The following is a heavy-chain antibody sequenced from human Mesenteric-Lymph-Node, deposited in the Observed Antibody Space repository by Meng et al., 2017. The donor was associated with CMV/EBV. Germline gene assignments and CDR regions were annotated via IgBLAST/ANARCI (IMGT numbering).Heavy chain of an antibody. D-gene: IGHD5-24*01. CDR2: ISYDGSSK. CDR3: ARDKRATRPEIFDY. V-gene: IGHV3-30*04. J-gene: IGHJ4*02. CDR1: GFYFNSYA. Sequence: SCVASGFYFNSYAMHWVRQAPGKGLEWVAFISYDGSSKYYADSVKGRFTISRDNSEDTLELQMSSLRAEDTAVYYCARDKRATRPEIFDYWGQGILVTVSS.